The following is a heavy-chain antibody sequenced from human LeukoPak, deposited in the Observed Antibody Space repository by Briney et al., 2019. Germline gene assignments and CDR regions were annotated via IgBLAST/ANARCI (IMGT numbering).Heavy chain of an antibody. CDR2: IYTSG. D-gene: IGHD6-13*01. CDR1: GDSISSDTYY. J-gene: IGHJ4*02. V-gene: IGHV4-61*02. CDR3: ARGNRYSSSWYRYRVTLDY. Sequence: SETLSLTCTVSGDSISSDTYYWSWLRQPAGKGLQWIGRIYTSGSTNYNPTNYNPSLQSRVTISVDTSKNQFSLKLSSVTAADTAVYYCARGNRYSSSWYRYRVTLDYWGQGTLVTVSS.